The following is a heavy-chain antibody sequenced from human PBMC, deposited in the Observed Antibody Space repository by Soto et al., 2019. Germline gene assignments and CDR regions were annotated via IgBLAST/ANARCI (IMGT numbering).Heavy chain of an antibody. V-gene: IGHV4-39*01. CDR1: GGSISSSSYY. J-gene: IGHJ6*02. Sequence: TSETLSLTCTVAGGSISSSSYYWGWIRQPPGKGLEWIGSIYYSGSTYYNPSLKSRVTISVDTSKNQFSLKLSSVTAADTAVYYCARINSGYDYLYYYYGMDVWGQGTTVTVSS. CDR2: IYYSGST. D-gene: IGHD5-12*01. CDR3: ARINSGYDYLYYYYGMDV.